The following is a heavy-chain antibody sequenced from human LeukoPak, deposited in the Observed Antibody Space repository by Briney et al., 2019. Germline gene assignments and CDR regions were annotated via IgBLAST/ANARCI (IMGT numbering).Heavy chain of an antibody. CDR2: INTNTGNP. D-gene: IGHD6-19*01. CDR3: ARDAVAGLFDY. Sequence: ASVKVSCKASGYTFTSYAMHWVRQAPGQGLEWMGWINTNTGNPTYAQGFTGRFVFSVDTSVTTAFLQIISLKAEDTAVYYCARDAVAGLFDYWGQGTLVTVSS. CDR1: GYTFTSYA. V-gene: IGHV7-4-1*02. J-gene: IGHJ4*02.